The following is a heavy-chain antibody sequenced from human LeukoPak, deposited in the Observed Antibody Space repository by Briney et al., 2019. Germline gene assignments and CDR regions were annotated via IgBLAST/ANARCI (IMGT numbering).Heavy chain of an antibody. V-gene: IGHV3-23*01. J-gene: IGHJ4*02. Sequence: GGSLRLSCAASGFTFSSYAMSWIRQAPGKGLEWVSAISGSGGSTYYADSVKGRFTISRDNSKNTLYLQTNSLRAEDTAVYYCAKVPWYSSSWYYFDYWGQGTLVTVSS. D-gene: IGHD6-13*01. CDR3: AKVPWYSSSWYYFDY. CDR2: ISGSGGST. CDR1: GFTFSSYA.